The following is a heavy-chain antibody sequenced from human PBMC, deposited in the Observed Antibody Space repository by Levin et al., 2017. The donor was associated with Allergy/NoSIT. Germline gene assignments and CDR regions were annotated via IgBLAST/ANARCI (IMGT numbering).Heavy chain of an antibody. CDR3: ARDRLYCSGGSCYSPRDAFDI. J-gene: IGHJ3*02. V-gene: IGHV4-31*03. CDR1: GGSISSGGYY. D-gene: IGHD2-15*01. Sequence: SETLSLTCTVSGGSISSGGYYWSWIRQHPGKGLEWIGYIYYSGSTYYNPSLKSRVTISVDTSKNQFSLKLSSVTAADTAVYYCARDRLYCSGGSCYSPRDAFDIWGQGTMVTVSS. CDR2: IYYSGST.